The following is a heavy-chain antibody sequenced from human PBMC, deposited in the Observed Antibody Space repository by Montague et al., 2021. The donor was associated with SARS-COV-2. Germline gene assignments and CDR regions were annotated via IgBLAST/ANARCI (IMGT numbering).Heavy chain of an antibody. CDR2: INHSGYT. Sequence: WIRQSPGKGLEWVGEINHSGYTDYNPSLESRLTISLDSSTKQFSLKMTSVTAADTAIYYCASAPRYSFGFWAYWGQGTLVSVSS. V-gene: IGHV4-34*01. J-gene: IGHJ4*02. CDR3: ASAPRYSFGFWAY. D-gene: IGHD5-12*01.